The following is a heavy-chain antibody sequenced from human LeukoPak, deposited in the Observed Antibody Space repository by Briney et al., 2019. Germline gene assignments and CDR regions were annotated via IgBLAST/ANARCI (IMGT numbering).Heavy chain of an antibody. J-gene: IGHJ4*02. D-gene: IGHD6-19*01. CDR2: IIPIFGTA. CDR1: GGTFSSYA. V-gene: IGHV1-69*13. CDR3: ARDLAVAAPGRGDYFDY. Sequence: SVKVSCKASGGTFSSYAISWVRQAPGQGLEWMGGIIPIFGTANYAQKFQGRVTITADESTSTAYMELSSLRSEDTAVYYCARDLAVAAPGRGDYFDYWGQGTLVTVSS.